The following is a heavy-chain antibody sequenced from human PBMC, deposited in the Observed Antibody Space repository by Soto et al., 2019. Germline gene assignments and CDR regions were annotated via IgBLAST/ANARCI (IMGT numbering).Heavy chain of an antibody. CDR2: INISNGNT. CDR1: GYTFKSYQ. V-gene: IGHV1-3*04. Sequence: ASVKVSCKASGYTFKSYQIYWVRQAPGQRLECMGWINISNGNTEYPQNFQGRVTMTRDTSASTAYMELSSLRSEDTAVYYCARDTDLTLVTTLDYWGQGTPVTVSS. J-gene: IGHJ4*02. CDR3: ARDTDLTLVTTLDY. D-gene: IGHD4-17*01.